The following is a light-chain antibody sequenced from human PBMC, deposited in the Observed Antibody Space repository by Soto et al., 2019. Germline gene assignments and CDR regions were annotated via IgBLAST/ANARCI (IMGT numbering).Light chain of an antibody. CDR2: AAS. V-gene: IGKV1-39*01. CDR3: QQSYSNLGT. CDR1: QSISSY. Sequence: IQMTQSPSSLSASVGDRVTITCRASQSISSYLNWYQQKPGKAPKLLIYAASSLQSGVPSRFSGSGSGTDFTLTISSLQPEDFATYFCQQSYSNLGTFGQGTKVDI. J-gene: IGKJ1*01.